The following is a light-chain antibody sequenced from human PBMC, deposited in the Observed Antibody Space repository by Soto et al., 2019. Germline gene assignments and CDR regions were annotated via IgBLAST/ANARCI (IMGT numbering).Light chain of an antibody. Sequence: QSVLTQPPSVSAAPGQKVTISRSGSSSNIGNNYVSWYQQLPGTAPKLLIYDNSKRPSGIPDRFSGSKSGTSATLGITGLQTGDEADYYCGTWDSSLSAGVFGGGTQLTVL. CDR1: SSNIGNNY. CDR2: DNS. J-gene: IGLJ2*01. V-gene: IGLV1-51*01. CDR3: GTWDSSLSAGV.